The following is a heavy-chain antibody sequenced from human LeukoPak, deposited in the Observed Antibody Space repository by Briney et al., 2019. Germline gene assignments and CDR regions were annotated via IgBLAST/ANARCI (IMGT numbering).Heavy chain of an antibody. J-gene: IGHJ4*02. D-gene: IGHD3-10*01. Sequence: GGSLRLSCAASGFTFSSYAMHWVRQAPGKGLEWVAVISYDGSNKYYADSVKGRFTISRGNSKNTLYLQMNSLRAEDTAVYYCASMVRGADWGQGTLVTVSS. CDR3: ASMVRGAD. CDR2: ISYDGSNK. V-gene: IGHV3-30-3*01. CDR1: GFTFSSYA.